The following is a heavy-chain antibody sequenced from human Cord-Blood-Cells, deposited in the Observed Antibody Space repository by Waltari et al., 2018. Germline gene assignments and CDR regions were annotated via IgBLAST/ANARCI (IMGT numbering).Heavy chain of an antibody. CDR1: GGTFSSYA. CDR3: AREGVAAAGTPYYYYGMDV. D-gene: IGHD6-13*01. J-gene: IGHJ6*02. CDR2: IIPIFGTA. V-gene: IGHV1-69*06. Sequence: QVQLVQSGAEVKKPGSSVKVSCKASGGTFSSYAIGWVRQAPGQGLEWMGGIIPIFGTANDAQKFQGRVTITADKSTSTAYMELSSLRSEDTAVYYCAREGVAAAGTPYYYYGMDVWGQGTTVTVSS.